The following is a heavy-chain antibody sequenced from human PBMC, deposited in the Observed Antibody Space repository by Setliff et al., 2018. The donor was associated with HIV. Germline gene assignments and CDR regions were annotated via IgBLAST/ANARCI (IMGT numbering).Heavy chain of an antibody. D-gene: IGHD1-26*01. V-gene: IGHV4-34*01. CDR2: INHSGST. CDR3: AGGPGTTSIDY. J-gene: IGHJ4*02. Sequence: SETLSLTCAVYGGSFSGYYWSWIRQPPGKGLEWIGEINHSGSTNYNMSLWSRVTISLDASRNQFSLELISVTAADTGVYYCAGGPGTTSIDYWAQGTLVTVSS. CDR1: GGSFSGYY.